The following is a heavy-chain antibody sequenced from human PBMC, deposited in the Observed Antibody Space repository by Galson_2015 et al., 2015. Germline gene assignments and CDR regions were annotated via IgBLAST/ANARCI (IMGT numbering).Heavy chain of an antibody. D-gene: IGHD3-3*01. CDR3: AKHETYDFWSGFEPVGDY. J-gene: IGHJ4*02. CDR1: GFTFSSYG. CDR2: ISYDGSNK. Sequence: SLRLSCAASGFTFSSYGMHWVRQAPGKGLEWVAVISYDGSNKYYADSVKGRFTISRDNSKNTLYLQMNSLRAEDTDVYYCAKHETYDFWSGFEPVGDYWGQGTLVTVSS. V-gene: IGHV3-30*18.